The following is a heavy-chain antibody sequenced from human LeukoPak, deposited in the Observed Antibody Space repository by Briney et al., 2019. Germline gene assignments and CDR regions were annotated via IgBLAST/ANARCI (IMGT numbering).Heavy chain of an antibody. CDR3: ARGFRYTYGPFDY. CDR2: ISSTGTYI. CDR1: GFTFSSSTFGSYT. D-gene: IGHD5-18*01. Sequence: GGSLRLSCATSGFTFSSSTFGSYTMNWVRQAPGKGLEWVSSISSTGTYIYYTDSVKGRFTISRDNAKNTLYLQMNSLRAEDTAVYYCARGFRYTYGPFDYWGQGTLVTVSS. J-gene: IGHJ4*02. V-gene: IGHV3-21*01.